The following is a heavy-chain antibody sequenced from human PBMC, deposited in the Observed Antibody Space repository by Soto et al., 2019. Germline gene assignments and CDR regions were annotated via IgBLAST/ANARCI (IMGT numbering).Heavy chain of an antibody. CDR2: IYYSGST. J-gene: IGHJ4*02. V-gene: IGHV4-59*01. CDR1: GGSISSYY. CDR3: ARGFYDSSGYSAPFDF. Sequence: SETLSLTCTVSGGSISSYYWSWILQPPWKGLEWIGYIYYSGSTNYNPSLKSRVTISVDTSKNQFSLKLSSVTAADTALYYCARGFYDSSGYSAPFDFWGQGTLVTVSS. D-gene: IGHD3-22*01.